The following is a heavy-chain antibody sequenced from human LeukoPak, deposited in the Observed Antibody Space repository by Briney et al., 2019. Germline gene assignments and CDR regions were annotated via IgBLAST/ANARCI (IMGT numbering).Heavy chain of an antibody. J-gene: IGHJ1*01. CDR1: GGSISSGGYY. V-gene: IGHV4-31*03. CDR2: IYYSGST. D-gene: IGHD2-15*01. Sequence: TLSLTCTVSGGSISSGGYYWSWIRQHPGKGLEWIGYIYYSGSTYYNPSLKSRVTISVDTSKNQFSLKLSSVTTADTAVYYCAQKAPYSPAYSQQWGRGTLVTVSS. CDR3: AQKAPYSPAYSQQ.